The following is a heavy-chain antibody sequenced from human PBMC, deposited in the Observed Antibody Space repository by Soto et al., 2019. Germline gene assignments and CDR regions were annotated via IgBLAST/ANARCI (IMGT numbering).Heavy chain of an antibody. CDR1: GFTFSIYW. D-gene: IGHD2-21*01. V-gene: IGHV3-74*01. Sequence: EVQLVESGGGLVQPGGSLRLSCAASGFTFSIYWMHWVRQAPGKGLVWVSRMNMDGSRTSYADFAKGRFTISRDDAKSTVYLQMSKLRAEDTAVYYCVRGDGDRYDGHGYLGRHWGQGPRVTVSS. J-gene: IGHJ4*02. CDR2: MNMDGSRT. CDR3: VRGDGDRYDGHGYLGRH.